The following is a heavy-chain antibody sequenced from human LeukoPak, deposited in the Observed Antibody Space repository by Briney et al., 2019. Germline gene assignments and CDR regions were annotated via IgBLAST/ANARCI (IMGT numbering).Heavy chain of an antibody. CDR2: IYTGGST. D-gene: IGHD5-12*01. CDR1: GFTFTTYS. CDR3: ARGPSGYHNI. Sequence: GGSLRLSCQASGFTFTTYSMTWVRQAPGKGLEWVSLIYTGGSTSYAESVKGRFTISRDNSKNTLYLQMNSLRAEETAVYYCARGPSGYHNIGGQGTLVSVSS. V-gene: IGHV3-66*01. J-gene: IGHJ4*02.